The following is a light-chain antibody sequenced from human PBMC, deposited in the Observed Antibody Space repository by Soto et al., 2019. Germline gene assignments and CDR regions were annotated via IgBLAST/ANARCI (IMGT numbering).Light chain of an antibody. Sequence: DIVMTQSPLSLPVTPGEPASISCRSSQSLLHSNGYNYLDWYLQKPGQSPQLLIYLGSNRASGVPDRFSGSGSGTDFTLIISRVEAEDVGVYYCMQALQITWTFGQGTKVEIK. J-gene: IGKJ1*01. CDR3: MQALQITWT. V-gene: IGKV2-28*01. CDR2: LGS. CDR1: QSLLHSNGYNY.